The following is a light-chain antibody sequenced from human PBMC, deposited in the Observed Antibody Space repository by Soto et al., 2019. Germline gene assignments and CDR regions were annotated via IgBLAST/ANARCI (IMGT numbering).Light chain of an antibody. V-gene: IGLV2-14*03. J-gene: IGLJ2*01. CDR1: SSDVGRYNY. CDR3: SSYTTSNTLLV. CDR2: DVF. Sequence: QSALTQPASVSGSPGQSITISCTGTSSDVGRYNYVSWYQQHPGKAPKLMIFDVFNRPSGVSDRFSGSKSGNMASLTISGPQAGDEADYSCSSYTTSNTLLVFGGGTKLTVL.